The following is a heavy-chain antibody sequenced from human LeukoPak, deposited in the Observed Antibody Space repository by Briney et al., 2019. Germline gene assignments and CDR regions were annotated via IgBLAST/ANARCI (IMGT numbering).Heavy chain of an antibody. J-gene: IGHJ4*02. Sequence: GGSLRLSCAASGFTFSSYAMSWVRQAPGKGLEWVSAISGSGGSTYYADSVKGRFTISRDNAKNSLYLQMNSLRAEDTAVYYCARADYGDYEPPDYWGQGTLVTVSS. CDR3: ARADYGDYEPPDY. CDR2: ISGSGGST. V-gene: IGHV3-23*01. D-gene: IGHD4-17*01. CDR1: GFTFSSYA.